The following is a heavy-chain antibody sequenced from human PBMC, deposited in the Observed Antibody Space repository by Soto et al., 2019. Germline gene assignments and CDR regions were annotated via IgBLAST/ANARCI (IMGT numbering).Heavy chain of an antibody. CDR1: GFTFRGSP. V-gene: IGHV3-23*01. Sequence: GGSLRLSCAVSGFTFRGSPMSWVRRAPGKGLEWVSGINGGDDSKHYAESVRGRFTIIRDNSKNTLLLQMNSLRVEDTAVYYCSKMITMVRGVTPRGFDPWGQGTLVTVSS. CDR3: SKMITMVRGVTPRGFDP. CDR2: INGGDDSK. D-gene: IGHD3-10*01. J-gene: IGHJ5*02.